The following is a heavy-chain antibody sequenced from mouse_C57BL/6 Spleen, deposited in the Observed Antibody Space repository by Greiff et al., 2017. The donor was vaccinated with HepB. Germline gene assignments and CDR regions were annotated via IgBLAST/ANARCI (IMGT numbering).Heavy chain of an antibody. V-gene: IGHV8-8*01. CDR3: ARIRVYYGSSSGYFDV. Sequence: QVTLKESGPGILQPSQTLSLTCSFSGFSLSTFGMGVGWIRQPSGKGLEWLAHIWWDDDKYYNPALKSRLTISKDTSKNQVFLKIANVDTADTATYYCARIRVYYGSSSGYFDVWGTGTTVTVSS. D-gene: IGHD1-1*01. J-gene: IGHJ1*03. CDR1: GFSLSTFGMG. CDR2: IWWDDDK.